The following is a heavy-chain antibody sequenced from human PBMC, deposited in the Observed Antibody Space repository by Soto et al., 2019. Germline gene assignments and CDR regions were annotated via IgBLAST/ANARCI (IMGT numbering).Heavy chain of an antibody. CDR3: ASATSYYDILTGYYFGMVPYADE. J-gene: IGHJ4*02. CDR2: ISSSSSTI. V-gene: IGHV3-48*02. Sequence: GGSLRLSCAASGFTFSSYSMNWVRQAPGKGLEWVSYISSSSSTIYYADSVKGRFTISRDNAKNSLYLQMNSLRDEDTAVYYCASATSYYDILTGYYFGMVPYADEWGQGTLVTVSS. CDR1: GFTFSSYS. D-gene: IGHD3-9*01.